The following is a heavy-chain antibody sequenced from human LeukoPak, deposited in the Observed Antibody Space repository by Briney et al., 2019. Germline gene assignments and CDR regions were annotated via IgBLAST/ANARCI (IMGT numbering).Heavy chain of an antibody. CDR2: ISYDGSNK. CDR1: GFTFSSYA. V-gene: IGHV3-30-3*01. CDR3: ARDRDSSGWNYFDY. D-gene: IGHD6-19*01. J-gene: IGHJ4*02. Sequence: PGGSLRLSCAASGFTFSSYAMHWVRQAPGKGLEWVAVISYDGSNKYYADSVKGRFTISRDNSKNTLYLQMNSLRAEDTAVYYCARDRDSSGWNYFDYWGQGTLVTVSS.